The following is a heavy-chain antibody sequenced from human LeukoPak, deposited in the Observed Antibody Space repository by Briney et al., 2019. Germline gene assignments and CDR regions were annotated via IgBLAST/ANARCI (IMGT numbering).Heavy chain of an antibody. CDR3: ARVTPYYDILTGYYYYYYGMDV. Sequence: GGSLRLSCAASGFTFSSYSMNWVRQAPGKGLEWVPSISSSSSYIYYADSVKGRFTISRDNAKNSLYLQMNSLRAEDTAVYYCARVTPYYDILTGYYYYYYGMDVWGQGTTVTVSS. CDR1: GFTFSSYS. D-gene: IGHD3-9*01. J-gene: IGHJ6*02. V-gene: IGHV3-21*01. CDR2: ISSSSSYI.